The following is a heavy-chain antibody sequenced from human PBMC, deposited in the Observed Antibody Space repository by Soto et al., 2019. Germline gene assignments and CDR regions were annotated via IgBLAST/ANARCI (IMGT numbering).Heavy chain of an antibody. Sequence: VASVKVSCKASGGTFSSYAISWVRQAPGQGLEWMGGIIPIFGTANYAQKFQGRVTITADKSTSTAYMELSSLRSEDTAVYYCARDSGNARGQKYCSGGSCYSLGFDPWGQGTLVTVSS. CDR3: ARDSGNARGQKYCSGGSCYSLGFDP. CDR2: IIPIFGTA. CDR1: GGTFSSYA. J-gene: IGHJ5*02. V-gene: IGHV1-69*06. D-gene: IGHD2-15*01.